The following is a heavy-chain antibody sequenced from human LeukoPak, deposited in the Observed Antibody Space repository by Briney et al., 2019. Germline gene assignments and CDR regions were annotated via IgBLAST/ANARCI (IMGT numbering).Heavy chain of an antibody. CDR1: GYTFTGYY. V-gene: IGHV1-46*01. D-gene: IGHD4-11*01. CDR3: ARRQDYSNKGQGYYFDY. Sequence: GASVKVSCKASGYTFTGYYMHWVRQAPGEGLEWMGIINPSGGSTSYAQKFQGRVTMTRDMSTSTVYMELSSLRSEDTAVYYCARRQDYSNKGQGYYFDYWGQGTLVTVSS. J-gene: IGHJ4*02. CDR2: INPSGGST.